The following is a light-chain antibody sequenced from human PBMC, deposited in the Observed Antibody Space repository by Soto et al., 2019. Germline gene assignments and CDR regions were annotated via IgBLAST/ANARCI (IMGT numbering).Light chain of an antibody. CDR1: QSVDST. V-gene: IGKV3-15*01. CDR3: QQYNNWPWT. Sequence: ETVMTQSPATLSVSPGERVTLSCRASQSVDSTLAWYQQKPGQAPRLLIHSASARAPGFPARFSASGSGTEFTLTISSVQSEDFAVYYCQQYNNWPWTFGQGTKVDIK. J-gene: IGKJ1*01. CDR2: SAS.